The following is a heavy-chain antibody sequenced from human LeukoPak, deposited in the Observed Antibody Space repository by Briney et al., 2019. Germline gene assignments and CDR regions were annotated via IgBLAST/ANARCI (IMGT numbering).Heavy chain of an antibody. CDR2: IYSGGST. CDR1: GFTVSSNY. D-gene: IGHD3-10*01. CDR3: ARDGWDTMVRGESYYYYGMDV. V-gene: IGHV3-66*01. J-gene: IGHJ6*02. Sequence: PGGSLRLSCAASGFTVSSNYMSWVRRAPGKGLERVSVIYSGGSTYYADSVKGRFTISRDNSKNTLYLQMNSLRAEDTAVYYCARDGWDTMVRGESYYYYGMDVWGQGTTVPVS.